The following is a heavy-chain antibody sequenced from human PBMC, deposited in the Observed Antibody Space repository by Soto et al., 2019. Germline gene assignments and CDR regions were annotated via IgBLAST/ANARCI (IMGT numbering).Heavy chain of an antibody. D-gene: IGHD3-16*01. CDR3: VRSGHTFGGVI. CDR2: IIPIFGTA. V-gene: IGHV1-69*13. J-gene: IGHJ4*02. CDR1: GGTFSSYA. Sequence: SVKVSCKASGGTFSSYAISWVRQAPGQGLEWMGGIIPIFGTANYAQKFQGRVTITADESTSTAYMELTSVTAADTAVYYCVRSGHTFGGVIWGQGTLVTVSS.